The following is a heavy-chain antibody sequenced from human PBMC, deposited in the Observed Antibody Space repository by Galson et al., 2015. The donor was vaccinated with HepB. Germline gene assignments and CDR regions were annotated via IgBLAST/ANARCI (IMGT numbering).Heavy chain of an antibody. D-gene: IGHD3-10*01. Sequence: SVKVSCKASGYTFTSYAMHWVRQAPGQRLEWMGWINAGNGNTKYSQKFQGRVTITRDTSASTAYMELSSLRSEDTAVYYCARGLSSSGSPGWEGYWGQGTLVTVSS. CDR3: ARGLSSSGSPGWEGY. CDR1: GYTFTSYA. V-gene: IGHV1-3*01. J-gene: IGHJ4*02. CDR2: INAGNGNT.